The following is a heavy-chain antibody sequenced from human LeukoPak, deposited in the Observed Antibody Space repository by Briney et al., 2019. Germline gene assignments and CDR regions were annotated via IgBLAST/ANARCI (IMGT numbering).Heavy chain of an antibody. V-gene: IGHV4-34*01. CDR1: GGSISGYY. CDR3: ARGPVYDYVWGRYTLDY. J-gene: IGHJ4*02. Sequence: SETLSLTCTVSGGSISGYYWSWIRQPPGKGLEWIGEINHSGSTNYNPSLKSRVTISVDTSKNQFSLKLSSVTAADTAVYYCARGPVYDYVWGRYTLDYWGQGTLVTVSS. CDR2: INHSGST. D-gene: IGHD3-16*01.